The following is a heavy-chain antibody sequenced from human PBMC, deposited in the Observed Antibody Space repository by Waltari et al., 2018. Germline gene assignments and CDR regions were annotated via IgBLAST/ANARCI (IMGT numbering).Heavy chain of an antibody. CDR3: ARTGAAAADWGNWFDP. Sequence: QVQLVQSGAEVKKPGASVTVSCKASGYTFTSYAINWVRQATGQGLEWMGWMNPNSGNTGYAQKFQGRVTITRNTSISTAYMELSSLRSEDTAVYYCARTGAAAADWGNWFDPWGQGTLVTVSS. D-gene: IGHD6-13*01. V-gene: IGHV1-8*03. CDR2: MNPNSGNT. J-gene: IGHJ5*02. CDR1: GYTFTSYA.